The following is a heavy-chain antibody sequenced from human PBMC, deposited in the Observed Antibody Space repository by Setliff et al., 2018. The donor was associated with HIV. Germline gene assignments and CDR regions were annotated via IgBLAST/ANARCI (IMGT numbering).Heavy chain of an antibody. V-gene: IGHV1-18*01. D-gene: IGHD2-21*02. Sequence: ASVKVSCKISGFLMTAYGINWVRQAPGQGPEWMGWFTSYNKADFAPKFQGRVTLTTDTFTSTAYMELRSLRSDDTAVYYCARGGDPPYYFLGMDVWGQGTSVTVSS. CDR3: ARGGDPPYYFLGMDV. CDR2: FTSYNKA. J-gene: IGHJ6*02. CDR1: GFLMTAYG.